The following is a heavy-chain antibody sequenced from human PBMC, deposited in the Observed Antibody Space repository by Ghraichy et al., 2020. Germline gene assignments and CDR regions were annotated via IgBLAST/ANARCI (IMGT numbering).Heavy chain of an antibody. CDR1: GGSISSGGYY. V-gene: IGHV4-31*03. CDR3: ARVPPRSYYYDSSGYYIDY. Sequence: TLSLTCTVSGGSISSGGYYWSWIRQHPGKGLEWIGYIYYSGSTYYNPSLKSRVTISVDTSKNQFSLKLSSVTAADTAVYYCARVPPRSYYYDSSGYYIDYWGQGTLVTVSS. D-gene: IGHD3-22*01. J-gene: IGHJ4*02. CDR2: IYYSGST.